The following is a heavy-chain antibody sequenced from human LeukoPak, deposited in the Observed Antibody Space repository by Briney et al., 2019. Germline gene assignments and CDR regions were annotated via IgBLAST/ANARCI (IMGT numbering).Heavy chain of an antibody. CDR1: GGSISSYY. V-gene: IGHV4-59*01. D-gene: IGHD3-22*01. CDR2: IYYSGST. J-gene: IGHJ5*02. CDR3: ARALENYYDSSGFCDP. Sequence: SETLSPTCTVSGGSISSYYWSWIRQPPGKGLEWIGYIYYSGSTNYNPSLKSRVTISVDTSKNQFSLKLSSVTAADTAVYYCARALENYYDSSGFCDPWGQGTLVTVSS.